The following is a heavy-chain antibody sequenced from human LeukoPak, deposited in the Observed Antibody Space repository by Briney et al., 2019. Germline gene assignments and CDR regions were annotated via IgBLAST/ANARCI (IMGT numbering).Heavy chain of an antibody. J-gene: IGHJ3*02. CDR1: GGSISSYY. V-gene: IGHV4-59*01. CDR3: ARSSYYYAADASDI. Sequence: TSETLSLTCTVSGGSISSYYWSWIRQPPGKGLEWIGYVYYSGSTNYNPSLKSRVTISVDTSKNRFSLKLSSVTAADTAVYYCARSSYYYAADASDIWGQGTMVTVSS. CDR2: VYYSGST. D-gene: IGHD3-10*01.